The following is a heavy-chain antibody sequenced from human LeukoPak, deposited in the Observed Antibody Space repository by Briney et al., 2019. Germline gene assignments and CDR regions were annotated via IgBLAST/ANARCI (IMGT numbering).Heavy chain of an antibody. CDR1: GYTLTELS. V-gene: IGHV1-24*01. CDR2: FDPEDGET. Sequence: GASVKVSCKVSGYTLTELSMHWVRQAPGKGLEWMGGFDPEDGETIYAQKFQGRVTMTEDTSTDTAYMELSSLRSEDTAVYYCATGATYYYGMDVWGQGTTVTVSS. D-gene: IGHD1-26*01. J-gene: IGHJ6*02. CDR3: ATGATYYYGMDV.